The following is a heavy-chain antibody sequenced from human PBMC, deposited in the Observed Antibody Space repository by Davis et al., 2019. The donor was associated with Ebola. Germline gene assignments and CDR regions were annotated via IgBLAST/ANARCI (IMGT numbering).Heavy chain of an antibody. V-gene: IGHV1-46*01. Sequence: ASVKVSCKASGHTFSDFFMHWIRQAPGQGLEWMGLVNPGGGTTTSAQKFRGRLTMTSDTSTNTVYMELRSLRSDDTAVYYCARDGAFSGFREYYYGMDVWGQGTTVTVSS. D-gene: IGHD3-10*01. CDR2: VNPGGGTT. CDR3: ARDGAFSGFREYYYGMDV. CDR1: GHTFSDFF. J-gene: IGHJ6*02.